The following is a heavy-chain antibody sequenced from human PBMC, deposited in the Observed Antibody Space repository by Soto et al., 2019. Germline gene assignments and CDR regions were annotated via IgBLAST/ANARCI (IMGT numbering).Heavy chain of an antibody. CDR2: IIPIFGTA. J-gene: IGHJ4*02. CDR3: ARDARKYYYDSSGALYYFDY. Sequence: QVQLVQSGAEVKKPGSSVKVSCKASGGTFSSYAISWVRQAPGQGLEWMGGIIPIFGTANYAQKFQGRVTITADESTSTAYMELSSLRSEDTAVYYSARDARKYYYDSSGALYYFDYWGQGTLVTVSS. D-gene: IGHD3-22*01. V-gene: IGHV1-69*01. CDR1: GGTFSSYA.